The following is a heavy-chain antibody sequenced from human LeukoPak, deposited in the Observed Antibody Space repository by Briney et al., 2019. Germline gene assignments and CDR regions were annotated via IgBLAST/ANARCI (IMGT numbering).Heavy chain of an antibody. D-gene: IGHD3-22*01. CDR2: ISYDGSNK. Sequence: GRSLRLSCAASGFTFSSYAMHWVRQAPGKGLEWVAVISYDGSNKYYADSVKGRFTISRDNSKNTLYLQMNSLRAEDTAVYYCARALYYYDSSGYYESPFDYWGQGTLVTVSS. V-gene: IGHV3-30-3*01. CDR3: ARALYYYDSSGYYESPFDY. J-gene: IGHJ4*02. CDR1: GFTFSSYA.